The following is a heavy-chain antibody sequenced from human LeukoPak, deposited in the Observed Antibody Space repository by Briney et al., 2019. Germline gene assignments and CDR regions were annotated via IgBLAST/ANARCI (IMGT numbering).Heavy chain of an antibody. J-gene: IGHJ3*02. CDR1: GFTFSSYA. V-gene: IGHV3-23*01. CDR2: ISGSGGST. CDR3: ARTRTYAFDI. D-gene: IGHD1-14*01. Sequence: GGSLRLSCAASGFTFSSYATSWVRQAPGKGLEWVSAISGSGGSTYYADSVKGRFTISRDNAKNSLYLQMNSLRAEDTAVYYCARTRTYAFDIWGQGTMVTVSS.